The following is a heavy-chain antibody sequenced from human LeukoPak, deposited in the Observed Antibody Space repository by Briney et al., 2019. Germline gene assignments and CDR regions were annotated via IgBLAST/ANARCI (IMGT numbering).Heavy chain of an antibody. J-gene: IGHJ6*03. CDR2: IYYSGST. D-gene: IGHD4-23*01. Sequence: SETLSLTCTVSGGSISSYYWGWIRQPPGKGLEWIGYIYYSGSTNYNPSLKSQVTISVDTSKNQFSLKLSSETAADTAVYYCARQTTVVIGNYFYYMDVWGKGTTVTVSS. CDR3: ARQTTVVIGNYFYYMDV. CDR1: GGSISSYY. V-gene: IGHV4-59*01.